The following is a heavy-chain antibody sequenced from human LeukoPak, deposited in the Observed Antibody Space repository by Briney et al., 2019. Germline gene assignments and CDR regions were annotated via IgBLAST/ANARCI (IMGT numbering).Heavy chain of an antibody. D-gene: IGHD6-25*01. J-gene: IGHJ4*02. CDR2: IYYRGST. CDR3: ARETRGGPGY. Sequence: SETLSLTCTVSSGSISSYYWSWSRQPPGKGLEWMGYIYYRGSTNYNPSLKSRVTISVDTSKNQFSLKLSSVTAADTAVYYCARETRGGPGYWGQGTLVTVSS. CDR1: SGSISSYY. V-gene: IGHV4-59*12.